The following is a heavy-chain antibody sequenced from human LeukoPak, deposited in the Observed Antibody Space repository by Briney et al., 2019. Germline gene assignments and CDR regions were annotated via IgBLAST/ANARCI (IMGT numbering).Heavy chain of an antibody. D-gene: IGHD4-23*01. J-gene: IGHJ5*02. CDR2: ISAYNGNT. V-gene: IGHV1-18*01. CDR3: ARDLGNYGGNYEISRWFDP. Sequence: GASVKVSCKASGYTFTSYGISWVRQAPGQGLEWMGWISAYNGNTNYAQKLQGRVTMTTDTSTSTAYMELRSLRSDDTAVYYCARDLGNYGGNYEISRWFDPWGQGTLVTVSS. CDR1: GYTFTSYG.